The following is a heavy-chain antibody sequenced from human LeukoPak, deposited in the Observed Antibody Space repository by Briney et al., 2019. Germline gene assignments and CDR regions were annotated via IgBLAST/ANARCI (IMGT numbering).Heavy chain of an antibody. Sequence: PSETLSLTCTVSGGSISSSSYYWGWIRQPPGKGLECIGTIYYSGSTYYNPSLKGRVTISVDTSKNQFSLKLSSVTAADTAVYYCARMTTANWFDPWGQGILVTVSS. D-gene: IGHD1-14*01. CDR1: GGSISSSSYY. J-gene: IGHJ5*02. CDR2: IYYSGST. CDR3: ARMTTANWFDP. V-gene: IGHV4-39*01.